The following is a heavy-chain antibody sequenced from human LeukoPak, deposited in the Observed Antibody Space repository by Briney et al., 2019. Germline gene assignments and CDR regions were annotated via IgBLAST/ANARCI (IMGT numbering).Heavy chain of an antibody. CDR3: AKDLMRDRWFGES. Sequence: GGSLRLSCAASGFTFNYYGMHWVRQAPGKGLEWVAFIRYDGNDKFYADSVKGRFTISRDTSRNTLFLQMNSLRAEDTAVYYCAKDLMRDRWFGESWGQGALVTVSS. CDR2: IRYDGNDK. D-gene: IGHD3-10*01. V-gene: IGHV3-30*02. J-gene: IGHJ5*02. CDR1: GFTFNYYG.